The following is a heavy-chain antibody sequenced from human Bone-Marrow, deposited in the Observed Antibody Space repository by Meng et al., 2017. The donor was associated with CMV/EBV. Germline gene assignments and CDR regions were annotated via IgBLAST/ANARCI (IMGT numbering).Heavy chain of an antibody. CDR1: GYTFTSYD. D-gene: IGHD3-10*01. CDR3: AARRGGMDV. CDR2: MNPNSGNT. Sequence: ASLKVSCKASGYTFTSYDINWVRQATGQGLEWMGWMNPNSGNTGYAQKFQGRVTMTRNTSISTDYMELSSLRFEDTAVYYCAARRGGMDVWGQGTTVTVYS. V-gene: IGHV1-8*01. J-gene: IGHJ6*02.